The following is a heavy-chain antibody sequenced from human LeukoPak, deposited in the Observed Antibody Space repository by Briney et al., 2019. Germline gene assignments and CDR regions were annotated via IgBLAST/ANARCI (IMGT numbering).Heavy chain of an antibody. J-gene: IGHJ5*02. D-gene: IGHD6-13*01. CDR1: GFTFSSYG. CDR3: AKDRYSSSWFNWFDP. Sequence: PGGSLRLSCAASGFTFSSYGMHWVRQAPGKGLEWVAVISYDGSNKYYADSVKGRFTISRDNSKNTLYLQMNSLRAEDTAVYYCAKDRYSSSWFNWFDPWGQGTLVTVSS. CDR2: ISYDGSNK. V-gene: IGHV3-30*18.